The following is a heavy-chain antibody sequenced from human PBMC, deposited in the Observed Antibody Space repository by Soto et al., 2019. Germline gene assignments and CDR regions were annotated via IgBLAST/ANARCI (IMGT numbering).Heavy chain of an antibody. CDR1: GFSFSSYV. J-gene: IGHJ4*02. CDR3: ARIILTGYYMDY. V-gene: IGHV3-23*01. D-gene: IGHD3-9*01. CDR2: ITDSGTNT. Sequence: GGSLRLSCAASGFSFSSYVMIWVRRAPGKGLEWVSAITDSGTNTYYADSVKGRFTISRDNSKNTLYLQMSSLRAEDTAIYYCARIILTGYYMDYWGQGSQVTVS.